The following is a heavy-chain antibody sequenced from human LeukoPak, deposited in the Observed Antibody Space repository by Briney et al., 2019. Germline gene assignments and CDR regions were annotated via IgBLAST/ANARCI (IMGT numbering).Heavy chain of an antibody. CDR1: GYSFTSYW. CDR3: AREYCEGDCYSAPFDY. V-gene: IGHV5-51*01. J-gene: IGHJ4*02. D-gene: IGHD2-21*02. Sequence: GESLKISCKGSGYSFTSYWIGWVRQMPGKGLEWMGIIYPGDSDTRYSPSFQGQVTISADKSISTAYLQWSSLKASDTAMYYCAREYCEGDCYSAPFDYWGQGTLVTVSS. CDR2: IYPGDSDT.